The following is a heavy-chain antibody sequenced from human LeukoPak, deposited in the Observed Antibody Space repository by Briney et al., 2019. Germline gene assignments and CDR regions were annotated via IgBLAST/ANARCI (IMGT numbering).Heavy chain of an antibody. CDR2: ITSTSTYK. Sequence: GGSLRLSCAASGLPFSACSMTWVRQAPGKGLEWVSLITSTSTYKYYADSVKGRFTVSRDNAKNSLYLQMDSLRAEDTAVYFCARRALGTTTVDAKYYYMDVWGKGTTVTVSS. D-gene: IGHD1-26*01. CDR1: GLPFSACS. J-gene: IGHJ6*03. V-gene: IGHV3-21*01. CDR3: ARRALGTTTVDAKYYYMDV.